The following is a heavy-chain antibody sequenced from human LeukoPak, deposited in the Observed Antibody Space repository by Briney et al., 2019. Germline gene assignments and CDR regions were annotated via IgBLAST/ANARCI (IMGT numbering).Heavy chain of an antibody. Sequence: ASVKVSCKASGYTFTSYDINWVRQATGQGLEWMGWMNPNSGNAGYAQKFQGRVTMTRNTSISTAYMELGNLRPEDTAVYYCARDGSGTYWAYYNWFDPWGQGTLVTVSS. CDR1: GYTFTSYD. V-gene: IGHV1-8*01. CDR3: ARDGSGTYWAYYNWFDP. D-gene: IGHD3-10*01. CDR2: MNPNSGNA. J-gene: IGHJ5*02.